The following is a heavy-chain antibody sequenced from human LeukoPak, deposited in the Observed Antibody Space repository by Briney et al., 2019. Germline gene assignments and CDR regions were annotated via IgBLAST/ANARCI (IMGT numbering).Heavy chain of an antibody. V-gene: IGHV1-2*02. D-gene: IGHD3-16*01. CDR1: GYRFTDNY. Sequence: GASVKVSFNTSGYRFTDNYMDWVREDPVQGLERMGWNNSNSGGTSSAQKFQGRVTMTRDTSITTVYMEVNWLTSDDTAMYYCARADRLHGGPYLIGPWGQGTLVTVSS. CDR3: ARADRLHGGPYLIGP. CDR2: NNSNSGGT. J-gene: IGHJ5*02.